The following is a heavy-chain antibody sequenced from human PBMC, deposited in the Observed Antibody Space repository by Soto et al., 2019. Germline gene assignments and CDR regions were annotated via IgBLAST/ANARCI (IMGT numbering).Heavy chain of an antibody. CDR3: AIDFRVLQYYYDSSGPLDAFDI. CDR1: GFTFSSYS. V-gene: IGHV3-48*02. Sequence: GGSLRLSCAASGFTFSSYSMNWVRQAPGKGLEWVSYISSSSSTIYYADSVKGRFTISRDNAKNSLYLQMNSLRDEDTAVYYCAIDFRVLQYYYDSSGPLDAFDIWGQGTMVTVSS. J-gene: IGHJ3*02. D-gene: IGHD3-22*01. CDR2: ISSSSSTI.